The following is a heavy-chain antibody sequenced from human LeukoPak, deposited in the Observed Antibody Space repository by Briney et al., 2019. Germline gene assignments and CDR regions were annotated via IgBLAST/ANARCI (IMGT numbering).Heavy chain of an antibody. Sequence: ASVKVSCKASGYTFTSYGISWVRQAPGQGLEWMGWISAYNGNTNYAQKLQGRVTMTTDTSTSTAYMELRSLRSDDTAVYYCARDWGGYCSSTSCSSSWGQGTLVTVSS. D-gene: IGHD2-2*01. CDR1: GYTFTSYG. J-gene: IGHJ5*02. CDR2: ISAYNGNT. V-gene: IGHV1-18*01. CDR3: ARDWGGYCSSTSCSSS.